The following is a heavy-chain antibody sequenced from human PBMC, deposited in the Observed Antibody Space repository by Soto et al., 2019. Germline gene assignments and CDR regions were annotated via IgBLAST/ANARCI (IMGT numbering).Heavy chain of an antibody. V-gene: IGHV4-59*01. D-gene: IGHD6-19*01. CDR2: IYNGEST. J-gene: IGHJ4*02. CDR1: GASISNYY. Sequence: QMQLQESGPGLVKPSETMSLTCTASGASISNYYWNWIRQPPGKGLEWIGHIYNGESTNYNPSLKCXVTISVDTSKNQFSLKLGSVTAADTAVYYCAQTTGWPGFDYWGQGILVTVSS. CDR3: AQTTGWPGFDY.